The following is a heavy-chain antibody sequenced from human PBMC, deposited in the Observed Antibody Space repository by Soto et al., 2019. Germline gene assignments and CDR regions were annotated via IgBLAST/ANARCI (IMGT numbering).Heavy chain of an antibody. CDR2: INAGNGNT. CDR1: GYTFSRDA. V-gene: IGHV1-3*01. CDR3: ARDPYHVLMVNAPTLYGMDV. D-gene: IGHD2-8*01. Sequence: ASAKPSSKASGYTFSRDAVHLARQAPVQRLEWMGRINAGNGNTKYSQKFQGRVTITRDTSASTAYMELRSLRSDDTAVYYCARDPYHVLMVNAPTLYGMDVWGQGTTVTVSS. J-gene: IGHJ6*02.